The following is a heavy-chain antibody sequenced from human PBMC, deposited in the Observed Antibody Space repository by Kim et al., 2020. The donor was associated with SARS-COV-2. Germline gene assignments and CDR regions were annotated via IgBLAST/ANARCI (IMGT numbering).Heavy chain of an antibody. CDR1: GGSISSYY. CDR3: ARGRFGELFGY. Sequence: SETLSLTCTVSGGSISSYYWSWIRQPPGKGLEWIGYIYYSGSTNYNPSLKSRVTISVDTSKNQFSLKLSSVTAADTAVYYCARGRFGELFGYWGQGTLVTVSS. J-gene: IGHJ4*02. CDR2: IYYSGST. D-gene: IGHD3-10*01. V-gene: IGHV4-59*01.